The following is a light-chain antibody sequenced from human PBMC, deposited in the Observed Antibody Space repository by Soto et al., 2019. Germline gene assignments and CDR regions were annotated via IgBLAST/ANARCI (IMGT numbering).Light chain of an antibody. CDR3: QQRTNWPLLT. J-gene: IGKJ4*01. CDR2: DAS. V-gene: IGKV3-11*01. CDR1: QSVSNY. Sequence: EIVLTQSPATLSLSPGERATLSCRVSQSVSNYLAWYQQKPGQAPRLLIYDASNRATGIPARFSGSGSGTDFTLTISSLEPEDFAVYYCQQRTNWPLLTFGGGTKVEIK.